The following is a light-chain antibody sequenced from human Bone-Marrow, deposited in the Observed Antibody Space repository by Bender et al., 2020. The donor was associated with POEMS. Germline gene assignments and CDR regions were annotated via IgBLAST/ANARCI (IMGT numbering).Light chain of an antibody. J-gene: IGLJ3*02. V-gene: IGLV7-43*01. CDR2: DIR. CDR3: LLQYGGVWF. CDR1: IGAVTSAYS. Sequence: QAVVTQEPSLTVSPGGTVTLTCAFRIGAVTSAYSPNWVQHRPGQAPRTLIYDIRNKHSWTPAHFSGSLLGDKAALTLSGVQPEDEADYCCLLQYGGVWFFGGGTKLTVL.